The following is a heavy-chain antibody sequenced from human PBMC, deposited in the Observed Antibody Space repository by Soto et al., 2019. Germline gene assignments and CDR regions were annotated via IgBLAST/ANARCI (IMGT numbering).Heavy chain of an antibody. CDR3: ARCSGNFYFDF. V-gene: IGHV3-53*02. J-gene: IGHJ4*02. Sequence: EVQLVETGGGLIQPGGSLRLSCAASGFSVSTNYLNWVRQAPGKGLEWVSVIYSGGRTFYADSVKGRFTISRDNSKNTLFLQMNGLRAEDTAVYYCARCSGNFYFDFWGQGTLVTVSS. CDR2: IYSGGRT. D-gene: IGHD1-26*01. CDR1: GFSVSTNY.